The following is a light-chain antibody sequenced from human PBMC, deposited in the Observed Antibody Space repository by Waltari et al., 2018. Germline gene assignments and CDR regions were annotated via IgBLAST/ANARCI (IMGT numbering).Light chain of an antibody. J-gene: IGLJ3*02. CDR1: SSAIGAYNY. V-gene: IGLV2-14*03. Sequence: QSALTQPASVSASPGQSITISCTGTSSAIGAYNYVPWYQQHSGKAPKLIIFGVSDRPSGVSNRFSASKSSNTASLTISGLQAEDEADYYCASFTNTNTWVFGGGTKVTVL. CDR3: ASFTNTNTWV. CDR2: GVS.